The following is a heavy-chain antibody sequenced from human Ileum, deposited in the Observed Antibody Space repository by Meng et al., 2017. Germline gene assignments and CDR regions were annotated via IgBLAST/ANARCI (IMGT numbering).Heavy chain of an antibody. V-gene: IGHV4-31*03. D-gene: IGHD3-22*01. J-gene: IGHJ5*02. Sequence: QVHLRESGPGLVKPSQTLSLTCTVSGDSISSGDHYWTWSRQHPGKGLEWIGYFYFSGSTYYNPSLKSRVSISVDTSKNQFSLRMSSVTAADTAVYYCARYYYDSSGVTWFDPWGQGTLVTVSS. CDR2: FYFSGST. CDR3: ARYYYDSSGVTWFDP. CDR1: GDSISSGDHY.